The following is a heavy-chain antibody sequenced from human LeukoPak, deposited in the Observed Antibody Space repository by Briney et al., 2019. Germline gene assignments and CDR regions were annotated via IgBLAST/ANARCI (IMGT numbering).Heavy chain of an antibody. V-gene: IGHV3-33*03. J-gene: IGHJ4*02. D-gene: IGHD6-25*01. Sequence: GGSLRLSCAASGFSFSSYGMHWVRQAPGKGLEWVAVIWYDGSKKYYADSVKGRFTISRDNAKNSLYLQMNSLRAEDTAVYYCASGLELDYWGQGTLVTVSS. CDR3: ASGLELDY. CDR1: GFSFSSYG. CDR2: IWYDGSKK.